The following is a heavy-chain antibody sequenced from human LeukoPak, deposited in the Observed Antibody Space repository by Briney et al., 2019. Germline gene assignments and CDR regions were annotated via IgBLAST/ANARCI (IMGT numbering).Heavy chain of an antibody. J-gene: IGHJ4*02. CDR3: ARDTFQPGLIDS. CDR2: INTDSSDI. D-gene: IGHD2-2*01. V-gene: IGHV3-21*05. Sequence: GCSLILSCAASGFNFRRYAMNWVRKATGKGLEWVSYINTDSSDIHYADSVKGRFTISRDNARNTLYLQLSSLRAEDSGVYYCARDTFQPGLIDSWGQGTLVTVSS. CDR1: GFNFRRYA.